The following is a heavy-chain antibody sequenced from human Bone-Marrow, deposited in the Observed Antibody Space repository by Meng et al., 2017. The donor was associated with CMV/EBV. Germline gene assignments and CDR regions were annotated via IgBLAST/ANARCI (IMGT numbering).Heavy chain of an antibody. J-gene: IGHJ4*02. V-gene: IGHV1-69*05. CDR2: IIPIFGTA. CDR3: AKERAEEFDY. Sequence: SVKDSCKASGGTFSSYAISWVRQAPGQGIEWMGGIIPIFGTANYAQKLQGRVTITTDESTSTAYMELSGLRAENAAVYYGAKERAEEFDYWGQGTLVTVSS. CDR1: GGTFSSYA.